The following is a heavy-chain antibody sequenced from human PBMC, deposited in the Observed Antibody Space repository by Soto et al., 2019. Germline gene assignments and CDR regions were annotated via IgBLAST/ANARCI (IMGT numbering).Heavy chain of an antibody. CDR3: AKWYCSSTSCYETLRGYFDY. D-gene: IGHD2-2*01. CDR2: ISGSGGST. J-gene: IGHJ4*02. V-gene: IGHV3-23*01. Sequence: GGSLRLSCAASGLTFSSYAMSWVRQAPGKGLEWVSAISGSGGSTYYADSVKGRFTISRDNSKNTLYLQMNSLRAEDTAVYYCAKWYCSSTSCYETLRGYFDYWGQGTLVTVSS. CDR1: GLTFSSYA.